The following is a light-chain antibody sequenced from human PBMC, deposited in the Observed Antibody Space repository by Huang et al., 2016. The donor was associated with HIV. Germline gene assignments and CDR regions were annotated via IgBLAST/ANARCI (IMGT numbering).Light chain of an antibody. CDR3: QQRSNWPWT. CDR2: DTS. J-gene: IGKJ1*01. V-gene: IGKV3-11*01. Sequence: IVLMQSPATLSLSPGEGATLSCRASQSVSNFLGWYQQKPGQAPRLLIYDTSNMATGIPARFSGGGSWTDFTLTINSLEPEDSAVYYCQQRSNWPWTFGQGTKVEIK. CDR1: QSVSNF.